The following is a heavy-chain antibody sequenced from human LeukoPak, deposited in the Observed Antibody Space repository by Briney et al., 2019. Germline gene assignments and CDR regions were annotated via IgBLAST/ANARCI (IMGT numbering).Heavy chain of an antibody. Sequence: QTGGSLRLSCAASGFTVSSNYMSWVRQAPGKGLEWVSAISGSGGSTYYADSVKGRFTISRDNSKNTLYLQMNSLRAEDTAVYYCAKDPYSTRAYNWFDPWGQGTLVTVSS. V-gene: IGHV3-23*01. J-gene: IGHJ5*02. CDR1: GFTVSSNY. CDR2: ISGSGGST. CDR3: AKDPYSTRAYNWFDP. D-gene: IGHD2-21*01.